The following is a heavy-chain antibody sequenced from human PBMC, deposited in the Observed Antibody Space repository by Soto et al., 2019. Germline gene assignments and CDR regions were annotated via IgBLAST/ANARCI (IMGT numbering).Heavy chain of an antibody. Sequence: QVQLVQSGAEVKKPGASVKVSCKASGYTFTSYDIIWVRQATGQGLEWMGWMNPSTGNTDSAEQFQGRLTMTRNTSISPVAMELRSLSFEDPAVYYGARDRIIVAVGFDPWGQGTLVTVSS. CDR2: MNPSTGNT. CDR1: GYTFTSYD. CDR3: ARDRIIVAVGFDP. V-gene: IGHV1-8*01. D-gene: IGHD6-19*01. J-gene: IGHJ5*02.